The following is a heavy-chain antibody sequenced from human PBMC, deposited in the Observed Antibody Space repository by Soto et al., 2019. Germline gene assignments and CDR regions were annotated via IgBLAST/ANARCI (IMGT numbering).Heavy chain of an antibody. D-gene: IGHD3-3*01. CDR1: GGSISSSSYY. CDR2: IYYSGST. Sequence: PSETLSLTCTVSGGSISSSSYYWGWIRQPPGKGLEWIGSIYYSGSTYYNPSLRSRVTISVDTSKNQFSLKRSIVTAADTAVYYCAKSFGVVVRNWVDSWGQATLVTGSS. J-gene: IGHJ5*01. CDR3: AKSFGVVVRNWVDS. V-gene: IGHV4-39*01.